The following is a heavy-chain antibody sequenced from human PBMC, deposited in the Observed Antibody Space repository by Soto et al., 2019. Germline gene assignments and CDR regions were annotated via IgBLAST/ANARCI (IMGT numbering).Heavy chain of an antibody. CDR2: ISASGQTI. D-gene: IGHD6-13*01. J-gene: IGHJ3*02. V-gene: IGHV3-48*03. CDR1: GFTFSDYE. CDR3: ARDGYSSTWYANAFDI. Sequence: EVQLVESGGDLVQPGGSLRLSCAASGFTFSDYEMNWVRQAPGKGLEWVSYISASGQTIYYADSAKGRFSISRDSANTALYLHMTSLRAEDTALYFCARDGYSSTWYANAFDIWGQGTMVTVSS.